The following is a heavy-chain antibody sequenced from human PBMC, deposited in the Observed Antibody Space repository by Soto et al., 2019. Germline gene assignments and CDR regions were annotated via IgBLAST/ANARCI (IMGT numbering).Heavy chain of an antibody. V-gene: IGHV4-39*01. J-gene: IGHJ5*02. CDR2: IYYSGST. D-gene: IGHD4-17*01. Sequence: QLQLQESGPGLVKPSETLSLTCTVSGGSISSSSYYWGWIRQPPGKGLEWIWSIYYSGSTYYNPSFKSRVTISVDTSKNQFSLKLSYVTAADPAVYYCARDYGDYGSNWFDPWGQGTLVTVSS. CDR3: ARDYGDYGSNWFDP. CDR1: GGSISSSSYY.